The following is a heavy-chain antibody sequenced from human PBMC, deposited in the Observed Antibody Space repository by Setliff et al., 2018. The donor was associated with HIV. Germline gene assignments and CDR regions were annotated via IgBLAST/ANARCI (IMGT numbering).Heavy chain of an antibody. Sequence: GGSLRLSCAASGFSFSSYWMHWVRQAPGKGLVWVSRINTDGSNKHYADSVKGRFTISRDNSKNTLYLEMTSLRAEDTAVYHCAKDMNYNNDYPGVLGSWGRGTLVTVSS. J-gene: IGHJ4*02. CDR2: INTDGSNK. V-gene: IGHV3-74*01. CDR3: AKDMNYNNDYPGVLGS. D-gene: IGHD3-16*01. CDR1: GFSFSSYW.